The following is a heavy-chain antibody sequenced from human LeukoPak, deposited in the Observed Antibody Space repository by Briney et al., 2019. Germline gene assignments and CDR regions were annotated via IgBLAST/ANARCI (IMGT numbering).Heavy chain of an antibody. CDR2: ISSSGSTK. CDR3: ARDLYSSWYAFDY. J-gene: IGHJ4*02. D-gene: IGHD6-19*01. CDR1: GFNLSSSE. Sequence: PGGSLSLSCAASGFNLSSSEMNWVPQAPGEGLEWGSYISSSGSTKYYADPEKGRFTISRDNAKNSLYLQMNSLRAEDAAVYYCARDLYSSWYAFDYWGQGTLVTVSS. V-gene: IGHV3-48*03.